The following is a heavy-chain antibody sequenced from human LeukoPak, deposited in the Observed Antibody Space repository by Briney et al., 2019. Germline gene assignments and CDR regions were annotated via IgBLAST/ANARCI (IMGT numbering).Heavy chain of an antibody. CDR3: ARLYSSSWYDY. CDR1: GFTVSSNY. D-gene: IGHD6-13*01. V-gene: IGHV3-66*01. J-gene: IGHJ4*02. CDR2: IYSGGST. Sequence: GGSLRLSCAASGFTVSSNYMSWVRQAPGKGLEWVSVIYSGGSTYYADSVKGRFSISRDNSKNTLYLQMNSLRVEDTAVYYCARLYSSSWYDYWGQGTLVTVSS.